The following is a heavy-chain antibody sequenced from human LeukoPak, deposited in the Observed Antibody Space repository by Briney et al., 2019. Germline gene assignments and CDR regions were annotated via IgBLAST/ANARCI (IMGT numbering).Heavy chain of an antibody. V-gene: IGHV3-23*01. J-gene: IGHJ5*02. CDR3: AKGRGYYYT. D-gene: IGHD3-22*01. Sequence: GRFTISRDNSKNTLYLQMNSLRAEDTAVYYCAKGRGYYYTWGQGTLVTVSS.